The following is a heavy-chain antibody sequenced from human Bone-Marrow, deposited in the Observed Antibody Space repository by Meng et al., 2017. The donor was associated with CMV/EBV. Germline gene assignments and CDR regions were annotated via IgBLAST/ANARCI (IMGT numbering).Heavy chain of an antibody. V-gene: IGHV1-2*02. CDR3: ARDNGGWFGELGAFDI. CDR2: INPNSGGT. J-gene: IGHJ3*02. CDR1: GYTFTGYY. Sequence: VKVSCKASGYTFTGYYMHWVRQAPGQGLEWMGWINPNSGGTNYAQKFQGRVTMTRDTSISTAYMELSRLRSDDTAVYYWARDNGGWFGELGAFDIWGQGTMVTVSS. D-gene: IGHD3-10*01.